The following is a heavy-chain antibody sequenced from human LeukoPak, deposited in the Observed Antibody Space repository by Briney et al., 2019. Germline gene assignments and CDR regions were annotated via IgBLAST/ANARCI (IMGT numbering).Heavy chain of an antibody. D-gene: IGHD6-6*01. CDR3: ARGLTTTGASSSAI. V-gene: IGHV4-39*01. CDR1: GGSISSSSYY. Sequence: SETLSLTCTVSGGSISSSSYYWGWIRQPPGKGLEWIGSIYYSGSTYYNPSLKSRVTISVDTSKNQFSLKLSSVTAADTAVYYCARGLTTTGASSSAIWGQGTMVTVSS. CDR2: IYYSGST. J-gene: IGHJ3*02.